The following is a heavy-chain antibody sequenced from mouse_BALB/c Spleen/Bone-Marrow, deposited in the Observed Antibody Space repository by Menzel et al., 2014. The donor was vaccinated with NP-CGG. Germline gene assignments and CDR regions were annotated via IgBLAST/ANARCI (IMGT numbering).Heavy chain of an antibody. CDR1: GFNIKDTY. J-gene: IGHJ2*01. D-gene: IGHD1-1*01. CDR2: IDPANGNT. CDR3: AYGSSYDYFDY. Sequence: VPLQQSGAELVKPGASVKLSCTASGFNIKDTYMHWVKQRPEQGLEWIGRIDPANGNTKYDPKFQGKATITADTSSNTVYLQLSSLTSEDTAVYYCAYGSSYDYFDYWGQGTTLTVSS. V-gene: IGHV14-3*02.